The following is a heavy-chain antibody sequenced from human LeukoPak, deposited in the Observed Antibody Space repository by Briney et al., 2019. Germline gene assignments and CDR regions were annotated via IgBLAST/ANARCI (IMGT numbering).Heavy chain of an antibody. CDR3: AKSYYYDSSGYYPFDY. J-gene: IGHJ4*02. D-gene: IGHD3-22*01. CDR1: EFTFS. V-gene: IGHV3-23*01. Sequence: SGGSLRLSCAASEFTFSMSWVRQAPGKGLEWVSAISGSGGSTYYADSVKGRFTISRDNSKNTLYLQMNSLRAEDTAVYYCAKSYYYDSSGYYPFDYWGQGTLVTVSS. CDR2: ISGSGGST.